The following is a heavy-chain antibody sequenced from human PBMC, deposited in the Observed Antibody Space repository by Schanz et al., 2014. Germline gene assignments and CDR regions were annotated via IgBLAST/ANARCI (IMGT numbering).Heavy chain of an antibody. J-gene: IGHJ6*03. CDR3: AKGSRSGSKVMDV. CDR1: GITFSSHS. V-gene: IGHV3-48*04. D-gene: IGHD3-10*01. Sequence: EVQLAESGGGLVQPGGSLRLSCAASGITFSSHSFNWVRQAPGKGLEWISYITYNGGTIYYADSVRGRFTISRDSAKNSLYLQMNSLRPEDTALYYCAKGSRSGSKVMDVWGKGTTVTVSS. CDR2: ITYNGGTI.